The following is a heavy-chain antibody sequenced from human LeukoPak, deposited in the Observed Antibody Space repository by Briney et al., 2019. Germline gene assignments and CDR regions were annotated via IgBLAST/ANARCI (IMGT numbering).Heavy chain of an antibody. D-gene: IGHD3-22*01. CDR2: IKEDGSEK. J-gene: IGHJ4*02. V-gene: IGHV3-7*01. CDR3: VRGWLLD. Sequence: GGSLRLSCAASGFTFSKYWMSWVRQAPGKGLECVSNIKEDGSEKDYVDSVEGRFTISRDNAKNSLYLQMNTLRAEDTAVYCCVRGWLLDWGQGTLVTVSS. CDR1: GFTFSKYW.